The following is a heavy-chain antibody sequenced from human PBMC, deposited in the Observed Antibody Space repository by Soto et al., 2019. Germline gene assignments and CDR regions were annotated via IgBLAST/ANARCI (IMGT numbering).Heavy chain of an antibody. D-gene: IGHD2-15*01. CDR3: TTDPPVVVVAANDAFDI. J-gene: IGHJ3*02. Sequence: EVQLVESGGGLVKPGGSLRLSCAASGFTFSNAWMSWVRQAPGKGLEWVGRIKSKTDGGTTDYAAPVKGRFTISRDDSKNTLYLQMNSLNTEDTAVYYCTTDPPVVVVAANDAFDIWGQGTMVTVSS. V-gene: IGHV3-15*01. CDR2: IKSKTDGGTT. CDR1: GFTFSNAW.